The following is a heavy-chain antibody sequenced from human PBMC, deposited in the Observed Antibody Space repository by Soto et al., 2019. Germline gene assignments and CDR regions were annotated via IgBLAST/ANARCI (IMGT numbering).Heavy chain of an antibody. CDR1: GFTFSSYW. J-gene: IGHJ6*03. Sequence: VQLVESGGGLVQPGGSLRLSCAASGFTFSSYWMHWVRQAPGKGLVWVSRINSDGSSTSYADSVKGRFTISRDNAKNTLYLQMNSLRAEDTAVYYCARVGYYGSGSYYAHYYYYYMDVWGKGTTVTVSS. D-gene: IGHD3-10*01. CDR2: INSDGSST. CDR3: ARVGYYGSGSYYAHYYYYYMDV. V-gene: IGHV3-74*01.